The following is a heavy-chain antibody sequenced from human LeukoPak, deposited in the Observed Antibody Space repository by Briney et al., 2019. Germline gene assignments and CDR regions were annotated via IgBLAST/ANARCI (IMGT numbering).Heavy chain of an antibody. D-gene: IGHD6-13*01. Sequence: SQTLSLTCTVSGDSISSGDYYWSWIRQPAGKGLEWIGRISSSGSTNYNPSLKSRVTISVDTSKNQFSLKLSSVTAADTAVYYCARGSHSIIAAAGKRYMDVWGKGTTVTVSS. CDR2: ISSSGST. V-gene: IGHV4-61*02. CDR3: ARGSHSIIAAAGKRYMDV. CDR1: GDSISSGDYY. J-gene: IGHJ6*03.